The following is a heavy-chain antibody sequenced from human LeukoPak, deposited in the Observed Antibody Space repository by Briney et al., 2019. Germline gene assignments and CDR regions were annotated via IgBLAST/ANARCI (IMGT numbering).Heavy chain of an antibody. J-gene: IGHJ4*02. D-gene: IGHD2-2*01. V-gene: IGHV3-21*01. CDR3: ASEHCSSTSCYGGH. CDR2: ISSSSTYI. Sequence: GGGVSLSCAASRFIFISYNMKWVRQPGWRELEGVCSISSSSTYIFYADSVKGRFTISRDNAKNSLYLQMNSLRAEDTAVYYCASEHCSSTSCYGGHWGQGTLVTVSS. CDR1: RFIFISYN.